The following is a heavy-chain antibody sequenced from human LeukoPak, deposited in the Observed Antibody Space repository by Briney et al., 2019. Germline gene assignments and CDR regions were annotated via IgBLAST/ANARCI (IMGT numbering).Heavy chain of an antibody. CDR2: IYHSGST. J-gene: IGHJ5*02. Sequence: SQTLSLTCTVSGGSISSGGYYWSWIRQPPGKGLEWIGYIYHSGSTYYNPSLKSRVTISVDSSKKQFSLKWYSVTAADTGLYYCAKNGQRGFSFDPWGQGTLVIVAS. V-gene: IGHV4-30-2*01. CDR3: AKNGQRGFSFDP. CDR1: GGSISSGGYY. D-gene: IGHD2-8*01.